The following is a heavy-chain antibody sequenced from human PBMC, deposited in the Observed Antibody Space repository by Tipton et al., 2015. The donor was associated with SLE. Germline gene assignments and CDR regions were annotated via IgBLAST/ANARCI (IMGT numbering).Heavy chain of an antibody. V-gene: IGHV4-4*07. CDR3: TGQGCSCGVIDWFDT. J-gene: IGHJ5*01. CDR2: IYSSGRT. Sequence: TLSLTCNVSGVSINNYFWSWIRQPAGKELEWIGRIYSSGRTNYNPSLKGRVTMSVDTSRNQFTLKLSSVTAADTAGYYCTGQGCSCGVIDWFDTWGQGTLGTVSS. D-gene: IGHD2-15*01. CDR1: GVSINNYF.